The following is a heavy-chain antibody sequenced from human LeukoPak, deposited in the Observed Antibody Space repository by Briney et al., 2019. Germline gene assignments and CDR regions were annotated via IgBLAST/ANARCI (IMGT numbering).Heavy chain of an antibody. D-gene: IGHD3-10*01. V-gene: IGHV1-2*02. CDR2: INPNSGGT. CDR1: GHTFTDYY. J-gene: IGHJ4*02. CDR3: ARSVLVVRGVITPLGY. Sequence: ASVKVSCKASGHTFTDYYMHWVRQAPGQGLEWMGWINPNSGGTNYAQKFQGRVTMTRDTSISTAYMELSRLRSDDTAVYYCARSVLVVRGVITPLGYWGQGTLVTVSS.